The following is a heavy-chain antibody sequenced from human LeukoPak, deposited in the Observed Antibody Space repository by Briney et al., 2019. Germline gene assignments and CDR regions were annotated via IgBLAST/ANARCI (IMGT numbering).Heavy chain of an antibody. V-gene: IGHV1-2*02. J-gene: IGHJ4*02. CDR1: GYTFTGYY. Sequence: GASVKVSCKASGYTFTGYYMHWVRQAPGQGLEWMGWINPNSGGTNYAQKFQGRVTMTRDTSISTAYMELSRLRSDDTAVYYCARDLPTGFGSTAYWGQGTLVTVSS. D-gene: IGHD3-10*01. CDR3: ARDLPTGFGSTAY. CDR2: INPNSGGT.